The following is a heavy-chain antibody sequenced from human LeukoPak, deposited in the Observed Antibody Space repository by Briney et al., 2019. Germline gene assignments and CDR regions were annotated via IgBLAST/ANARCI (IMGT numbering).Heavy chain of an antibody. CDR2: IYYSGST. J-gene: IGHJ3*02. V-gene: IGHV4-59*01. CDR3: ARGVRSIAVADWELYAFDI. Sequence: PSETLSLTCTASGGSISSYYWSWIRQPPGKGLEWIGYIYYSGSTNYNPSLKSRVTISVDTSKNQFSLKLSSVTAADTAVYYCARGVRSIAVADWELYAFDIWGQGTMVTVSS. CDR1: GGSISSYY. D-gene: IGHD6-19*01.